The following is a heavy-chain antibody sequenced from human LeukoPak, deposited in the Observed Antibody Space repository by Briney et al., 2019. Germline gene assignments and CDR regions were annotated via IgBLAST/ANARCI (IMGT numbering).Heavy chain of an antibody. CDR2: IYTSGST. J-gene: IGHJ4*02. CDR1: VGSISSGSYY. CDR3: ARVARGETNTFDY. Sequence: SQTLSLTCTVSVGSISSGSYYWSWIRQPAGKGLEWIGRIYTSGSTNYNPSLKSRVTISVDTSKNQFSLKLSSVTAADTAVYYCARVARGETNTFDYWAQGTLV. D-gene: IGHD3-10*01. V-gene: IGHV4-61*02.